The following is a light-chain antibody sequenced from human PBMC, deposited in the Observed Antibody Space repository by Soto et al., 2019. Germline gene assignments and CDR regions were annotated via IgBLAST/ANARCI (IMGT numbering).Light chain of an antibody. J-gene: IGKJ4*01. CDR2: GAS. V-gene: IGKV3-20*01. CDR3: QQYGSSPLT. Sequence: EIVLAQSPGTLSLSPGERATLSCRASQSVSSNYLAWYQQKPGQAPRLLIYGASSRATGIPDRFSGSGSGTDFPLIISRLEPEDFAVYYCQQYGSSPLTFGGETKVEIK. CDR1: QSVSSNY.